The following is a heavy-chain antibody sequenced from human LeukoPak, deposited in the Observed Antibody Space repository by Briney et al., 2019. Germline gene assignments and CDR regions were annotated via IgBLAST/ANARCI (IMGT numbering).Heavy chain of an antibody. CDR1: VYTFTDYY. V-gene: IGHV1-2*02. D-gene: IGHD1-26*01. J-gene: IGHJ4*02. CDR2: IVPNSGGT. CDR3: ATLGATSFDY. Sequence: ASVKVSCKTSVYTFTDYYIHWVRQAPGQGLEWMGWIVPNSGGTNYAQKFQGRVTMTRDTSISTAYMELNRLRYDDTAVYYCATLGATSFDYWGQGTLVTLSS.